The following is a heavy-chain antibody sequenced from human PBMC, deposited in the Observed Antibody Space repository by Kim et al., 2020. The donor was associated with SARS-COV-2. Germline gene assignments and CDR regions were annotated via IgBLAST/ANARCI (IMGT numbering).Heavy chain of an antibody. J-gene: IGHJ4*02. V-gene: IGHV3-53*01. CDR1: GFSVSSNY. CDR3: ARGLSLAAAHTYGYNY. CDR2: IFSGGGT. Sequence: GGSLRLSCAASGFSVSSNYMSWVRQAPGKGLEWVSVIFSGGGTYYADSVKGRFTISRDNSKNTLYLQMNSLRVEDTAVYYCARGLSLAAAHTYGYNYWGQGTLVTVSS. D-gene: IGHD5-18*01.